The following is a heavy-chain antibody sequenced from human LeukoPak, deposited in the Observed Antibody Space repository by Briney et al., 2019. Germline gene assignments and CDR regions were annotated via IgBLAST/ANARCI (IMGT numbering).Heavy chain of an antibody. D-gene: IGHD3-10*01. CDR3: ATGHYGSGSYHYWYFDL. J-gene: IGHJ2*01. CDR2: IYHSGST. V-gene: IGHV4-38-2*02. Sequence: PSETLSLTCTVSGYSISSGYYWGWIRQPPGKGLAWIGSIYHSGSTYCNPSLKSRVTISVDTSKNQFSLKLSSVTAADTAVYYCATGHYGSGSYHYWYFDLWGRGTLVTVSS. CDR1: GYSISSGYY.